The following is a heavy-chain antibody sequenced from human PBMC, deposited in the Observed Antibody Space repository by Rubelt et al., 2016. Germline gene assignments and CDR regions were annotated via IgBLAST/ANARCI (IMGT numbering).Heavy chain of an antibody. J-gene: IGHJ3*02. Sequence: GRFTISRDNAKNTLYLQMNSLRAEDTAVCYCAKDRSFQCSGGSCYARAFDIWGQGTMVTVSS. D-gene: IGHD2-15*01. CDR3: AKDRSFQCSGGSCYARAFDI. V-gene: IGHV3-30*02.